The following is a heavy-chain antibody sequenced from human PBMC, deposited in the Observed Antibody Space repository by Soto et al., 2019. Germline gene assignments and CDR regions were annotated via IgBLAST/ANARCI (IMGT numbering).Heavy chain of an antibody. CDR1: GGPIKTGDYY. Sequence: SETLSLTCNVSGGPIKTGDYYWNWIRQPPGKGLEWIGYVFYSGATNYSPSLESRAAISMDTSKNQFSLSLTSVTAADTAVYYCARAGFSYGHLLFWGQGIRVTVSS. V-gene: IGHV4-30-4*01. D-gene: IGHD3-10*01. J-gene: IGHJ4*02. CDR3: ARAGFSYGHLLF. CDR2: VFYSGAT.